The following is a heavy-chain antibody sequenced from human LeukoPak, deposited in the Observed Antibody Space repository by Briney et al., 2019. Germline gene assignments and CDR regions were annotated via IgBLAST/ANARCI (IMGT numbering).Heavy chain of an antibody. CDR3: AREGAIGIYFDY. J-gene: IGHJ4*02. CDR1: GFTFSSYS. CDR2: ISSSSSYI. V-gene: IGHV3-21*01. D-gene: IGHD4/OR15-4a*01. Sequence: GSLRLSCAASGFTFSSYSMNWVRQAPGKGLEWVSSISSSSSYIYYADSVKGRFTISRDNAKNSLYLQMNSLRAEDTAVYYCAREGAIGIYFDYWGQGTLVTVSS.